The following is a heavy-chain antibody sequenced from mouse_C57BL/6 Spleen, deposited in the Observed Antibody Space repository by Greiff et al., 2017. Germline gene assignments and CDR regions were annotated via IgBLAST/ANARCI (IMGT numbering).Heavy chain of an antibody. Sequence: QVQLQQSGAELVRPGTSVKVSCKASGYAFTNYLIEWVKQRPGQGLEWIGVINPGSGGTNYNEKFKGKATLTADKSSSTAYMQLSSLTSEDSAVYFCARYEFGYDGGFAYWGQGTLVTVSA. CDR2: INPGSGGT. CDR1: GYAFTNYL. V-gene: IGHV1-54*01. J-gene: IGHJ3*01. CDR3: ARYEFGYDGGFAY. D-gene: IGHD2-14*01.